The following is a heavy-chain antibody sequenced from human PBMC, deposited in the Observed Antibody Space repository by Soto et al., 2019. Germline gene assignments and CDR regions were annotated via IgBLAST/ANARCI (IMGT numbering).Heavy chain of an antibody. J-gene: IGHJ6*02. D-gene: IGHD2-15*01. V-gene: IGHV1-69*06. CDR2: IIPIFGTA. CDR3: ARVVAAAPVYYGMDV. CDR1: GGTFSSYA. Sequence: SAKVSCKASGGTFSSYAISWVRQAPGQGLEWMGGIIPIFGTANYAQKFQGRVRMTADKSTSTAYMELSSLRSEDTAVYYCARVVAAAPVYYGMDVWGQGTTVTVSS.